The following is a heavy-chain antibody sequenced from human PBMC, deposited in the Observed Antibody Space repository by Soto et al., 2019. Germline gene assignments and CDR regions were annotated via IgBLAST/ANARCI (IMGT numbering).Heavy chain of an antibody. Sequence: PGGSLRVSCASSVFTFSIYSMNWVRQAPGKGLEWVSSISSSSSYIYYADSVKGRFTISRDNAKNSLYLQMSSLRAEDTAVYYCAKAPEYYYDSSGYYPFDYWGQGTL. D-gene: IGHD3-22*01. CDR1: VFTFSIYS. J-gene: IGHJ4*02. CDR2: ISSSSSYI. CDR3: AKAPEYYYDSSGYYPFDY. V-gene: IGHV3-21*01.